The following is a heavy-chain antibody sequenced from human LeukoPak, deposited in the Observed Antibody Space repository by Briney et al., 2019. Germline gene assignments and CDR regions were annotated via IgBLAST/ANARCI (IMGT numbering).Heavy chain of an antibody. D-gene: IGHD1-26*01. V-gene: IGHV3-66*01. Sequence: PGGSLSLSCAASGFSVSSNYMSWVRQAPEKGLEWVSILYSGGSPYYAESVKGRFTISRDNSKNTLFLQMNNLGAEDTAMYYCARVVLGVVGTSYDAFDIWGQGTMVTVSS. CDR3: ARVVLGVVGTSYDAFDI. CDR1: GFSVSSNY. CDR2: LYSGGSP. J-gene: IGHJ3*02.